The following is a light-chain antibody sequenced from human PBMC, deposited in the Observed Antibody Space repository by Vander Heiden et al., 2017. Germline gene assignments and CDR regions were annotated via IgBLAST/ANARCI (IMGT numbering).Light chain of an antibody. V-gene: IGLV3-21*02. CDR1: NIGSKS. J-gene: IGLJ2*01. Sequence: SYVPTPSPPVSAAPGQTARITCGGNNIGSKSVHWYQQKPGQAPFLVIYDDRDRPSGIPERFSGSNSGNTATLTISRVEAGDEADYYCQVWDSSNDHVLFGGGTKLTVL. CDR2: DDR. CDR3: QVWDSSNDHVL.